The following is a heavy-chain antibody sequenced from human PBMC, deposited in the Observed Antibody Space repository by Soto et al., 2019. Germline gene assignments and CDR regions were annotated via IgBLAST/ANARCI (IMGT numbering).Heavy chain of an antibody. CDR1: GGSISSGGYS. J-gene: IGHJ4*02. CDR3: ARGQVVAAQH. V-gene: IGHV4-30-2*01. CDR2: IYHGST. Sequence: QLQLQESGSGLVKPSQTLSLTCAVSGGSISSGGYSWYWIRQPPGKGLEWIGYIYHGSTYYNPSLQSRVTISVDRSKNQFSLKLSSVTAADTAVYYCARGQVVAAQHWGQGTLVTVSS. D-gene: IGHD2-15*01.